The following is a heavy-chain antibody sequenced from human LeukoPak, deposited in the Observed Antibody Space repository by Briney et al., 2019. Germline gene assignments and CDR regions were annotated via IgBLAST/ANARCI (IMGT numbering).Heavy chain of an antibody. Sequence: GGYLRLSSAASGFTFSSYAMHWVRQAPGKGLEWVAVISYDGSNKYYADSVKGRFTISRDNSKNTLYLQMNSLRAEDTAVYYCASGEGAYWGQGTLVTVSS. J-gene: IGHJ4*02. CDR2: ISYDGSNK. V-gene: IGHV3-30*04. CDR3: ASGEGAY. CDR1: GFTFSSYA. D-gene: IGHD3-16*01.